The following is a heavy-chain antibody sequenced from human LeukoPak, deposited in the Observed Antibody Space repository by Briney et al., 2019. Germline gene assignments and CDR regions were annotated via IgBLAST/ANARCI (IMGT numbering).Heavy chain of an antibody. D-gene: IGHD3-3*01. J-gene: IGHJ4*02. Sequence: SGGSLRLSCAASGFTFSSYGMHWVRQAPGKGLEWVAFIRYDGSNKYYADSVKGRFTISRDNSKNTLYLQMNSLRTEDTAMYYCPKGVTIFGVVIMGYFDYWGQGTLVTVSS. CDR2: IRYDGSNK. V-gene: IGHV3-30*02. CDR3: PKGVTIFGVVIMGYFDY. CDR1: GFTFSSYG.